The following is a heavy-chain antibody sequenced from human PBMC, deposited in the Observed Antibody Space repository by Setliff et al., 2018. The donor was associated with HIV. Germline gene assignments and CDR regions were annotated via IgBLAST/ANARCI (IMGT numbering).Heavy chain of an antibody. V-gene: IGHV4-61*02. CDR3: ARGGCGVDCYKYNWFDP. J-gene: IGHJ5*02. CDR1: GGSINSGSYY. CDR2: IYTNGNT. D-gene: IGHD2-21*02. Sequence: PSETLSLTCTVPVSGGSINSGSYYWTWIRQPAGRGLEWIGRIYTNGNTNYNPSFESRVSISIDTSKNQFSLQLTSVTAADTAVYYCARGGCGVDCYKYNWFDPWGQGTLVTVSS.